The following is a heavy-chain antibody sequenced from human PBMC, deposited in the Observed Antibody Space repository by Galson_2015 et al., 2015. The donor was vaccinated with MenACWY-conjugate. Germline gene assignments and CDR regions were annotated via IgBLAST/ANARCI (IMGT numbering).Heavy chain of an antibody. V-gene: IGHV3-23*01. J-gene: IGHJ4*02. CDR2: IGGSGDST. D-gene: IGHD1-26*01. CDR1: GFTFSNFG. CDR3: AKFGPSGGVTTGWILHLDS. Sequence: SLRLSCAASGFTFSNFGLSWVRKAPGEGLEWVSSIGGSGDSTYYADSVKGRFTIFRDNSRNTLSLQMNSLRAEDTAVYYCAKFGPSGGVTTGWILHLDSWGQGTPVTVSS.